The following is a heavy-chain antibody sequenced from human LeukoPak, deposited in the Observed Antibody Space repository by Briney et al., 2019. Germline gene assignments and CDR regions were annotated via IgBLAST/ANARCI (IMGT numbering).Heavy chain of an antibody. Sequence: GGFLRLSCAASGFTFSNYAMTWVRQAPGTGLEWVSAMSGSGDSTPYADTVQGRFTNSRDNSKNTLYLPMNTLRAEDTAVYYCAKGCSYTNCYTSDYWGQGTLVTVSS. D-gene: IGHD2-2*02. J-gene: IGHJ4*02. CDR2: MSGSGDST. CDR1: GFTFSNYA. V-gene: IGHV3-23*01. CDR3: AKGCSYTNCYTSDY.